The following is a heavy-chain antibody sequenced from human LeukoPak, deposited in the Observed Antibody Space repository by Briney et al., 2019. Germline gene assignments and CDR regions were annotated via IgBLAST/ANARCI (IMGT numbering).Heavy chain of an antibody. CDR1: GFTFNNYA. CDR3: ARPGTYYYDSSGYYRT. V-gene: IGHV3-11*04. D-gene: IGHD3-22*01. CDR2: ITNSGGTT. J-gene: IGHJ4*02. Sequence: PGGSLRLSCAASGFTFNNYAMSWVRQAPGKGLEWVSPITNSGGTTYYADSVKGRFTISRDNAKNSLYLQMNSLRAEDTAVYYCARPGTYYYDSSGYYRTWGQGTLVTVSS.